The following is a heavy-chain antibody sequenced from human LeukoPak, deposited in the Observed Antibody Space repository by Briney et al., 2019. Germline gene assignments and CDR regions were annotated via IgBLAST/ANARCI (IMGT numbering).Heavy chain of an antibody. CDR2: IHPSAGST. D-gene: IGHD5-18*01. V-gene: IGHV1-46*01. J-gene: IGHJ3*02. Sequence: ASVKVSCKASEYTFTAYYMHWVRQAPGQGLEWMGIIHPSAGSTSYAQKFQGRITVTRDTSTSTVYMELRSLRPEDTAVYYCARDHRGKQLWLTRPDEFDAFDIWGQGTMVTVSS. CDR1: EYTFTAYY. CDR3: ARDHRGKQLWLTRPDEFDAFDI.